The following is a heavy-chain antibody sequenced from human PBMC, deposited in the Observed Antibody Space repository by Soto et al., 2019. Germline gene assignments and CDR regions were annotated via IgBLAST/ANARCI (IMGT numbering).Heavy chain of an antibody. V-gene: IGHV4-39*01. CDR1: GGSIISSSYY. CDR3: ASLGAHSGYDFH. D-gene: IGHD5-12*01. CDR2: FYYSGST. Sequence: SETLSLTCTVSGGSIISSSYYWGWIRQPPGKGLEWIGSFYYSGSTYHNPSLESRVTISVDTSQNQFSLNLSSVTVADTAVYYCASLGAHSGYDFHWGQGTLVTVSS. J-gene: IGHJ4*02.